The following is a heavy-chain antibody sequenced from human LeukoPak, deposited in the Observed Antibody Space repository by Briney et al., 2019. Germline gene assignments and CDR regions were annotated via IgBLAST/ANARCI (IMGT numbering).Heavy chain of an antibody. CDR2: IYTSGST. V-gene: IGHV4-61*02. CDR3: AREFGKIDY. CDR1: GGSISSGSYY. J-gene: IGHJ4*02. D-gene: IGHD3-10*01. Sequence: SETLSLTCTVSGGSISSGSYYWSWIRQPAGKGLEWIGRIYTSGSTNYNPSLKSRVTISVDTSKNQFSLKLSSVTAADTAVYYCAREFGKIDYWGQGTLVTVSS.